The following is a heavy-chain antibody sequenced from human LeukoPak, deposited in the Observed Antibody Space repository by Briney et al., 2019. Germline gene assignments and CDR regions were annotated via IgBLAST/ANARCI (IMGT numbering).Heavy chain of an antibody. D-gene: IGHD4-11*01. CDR2: IDPNSGGT. J-gene: IGHJ5*02. CDR1: GYTFNAYY. V-gene: IGHV1-2*02. CDR3: ARTPDYSVTT. Sequence: ASVKVSCKVSGYTFNAYYMHWVRQAPGQGLAWMGRIDPNSGGTIYVHKFQGRVAMTRDTSISTAYMELSRLTSDDTAVYYCARTPDYSVTTWGQGTLVTVSS.